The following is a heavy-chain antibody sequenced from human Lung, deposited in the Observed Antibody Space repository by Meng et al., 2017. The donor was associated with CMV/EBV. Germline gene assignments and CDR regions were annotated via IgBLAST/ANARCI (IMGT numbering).Heavy chain of an antibody. CDR1: GGTFSSYT. CDR2: IIPILGIA. D-gene: IGHD2-2*01. Sequence: SVKVSXKASGGTFSSYTISWVRQAPGQGLEWMGRIIPILGIANYAQKFQGRVTITADKSTSTAYMELSSLRSEDTAVYYCTGEAPDCSSTSCHFDYWGQGXLVTVSS. V-gene: IGHV1-69*04. CDR3: TGEAPDCSSTSCHFDY. J-gene: IGHJ4*02.